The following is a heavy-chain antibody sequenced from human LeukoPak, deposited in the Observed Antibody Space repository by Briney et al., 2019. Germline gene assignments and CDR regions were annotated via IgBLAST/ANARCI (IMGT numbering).Heavy chain of an antibody. CDR3: ARVKGSYFDY. J-gene: IGHJ4*02. Sequence: GGSLRLSCAASGFPLSSYSINWFRQAPGKGLEWVAYISASGSNIYYVDSVKGRFTVSRDNPKSSPFLQMNSPRAEDTAVYYCARVKGSYFDYWGQGALVTVSS. D-gene: IGHD2-15*01. CDR2: ISASGSNI. CDR1: GFPLSSYS. V-gene: IGHV3-48*01.